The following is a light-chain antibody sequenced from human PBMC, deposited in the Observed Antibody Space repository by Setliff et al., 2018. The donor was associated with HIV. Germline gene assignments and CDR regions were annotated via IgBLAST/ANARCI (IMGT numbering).Light chain of an antibody. CDR2: DVS. V-gene: IGLV2-11*01. CDR3: CSYAGTYTSLYV. Sequence: SALTQPRSVSGSPGQSVTISCTGTSSDFGGYNYVSWYQQHPDKATKLIIYDVSKRPSGVPDRFYGSKSGNTASLTISGLQAEDEVGYYCCSYAGTYTSLYVFGTGTKVTVL. J-gene: IGLJ1*01. CDR1: SSDFGGYNY.